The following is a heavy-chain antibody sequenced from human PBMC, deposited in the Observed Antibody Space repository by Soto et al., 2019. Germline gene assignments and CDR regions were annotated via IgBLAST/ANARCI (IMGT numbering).Heavy chain of an antibody. Sequence: EVQLVESGGGLVQPGGSLRLSCAASGFTFSSYWMHWVRQAPGKGLVWVSRINSDGSSTCYADSVKGRFTISRDNAKNTLYLQMNSLRAEDTAVYYCAREGSSSWFGLSWFDPWGQGTLVTVSS. CDR2: INSDGSST. V-gene: IGHV3-74*01. D-gene: IGHD6-13*01. CDR3: AREGSSSWFGLSWFDP. CDR1: GFTFSSYW. J-gene: IGHJ5*02.